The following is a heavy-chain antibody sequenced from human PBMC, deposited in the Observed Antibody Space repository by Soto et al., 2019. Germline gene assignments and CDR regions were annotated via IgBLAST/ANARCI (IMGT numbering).Heavy chain of an antibody. V-gene: IGHV3-23*01. D-gene: IGHD2-2*01. CDR2: IMNSGAGT. CDR1: GFPFSTYA. Sequence: EVQLLESGGGLVQPGGSLRLSCAASGFPFSTYAMSWVRQAPGKGLEWVSTIMNSGAGTYYPDSMMGRFTIARDNSKNTVYLQMNSLRAEDTAVYYCAKYLDATVVNFDSWGQGTLVTVSS. J-gene: IGHJ4*02. CDR3: AKYLDATVVNFDS.